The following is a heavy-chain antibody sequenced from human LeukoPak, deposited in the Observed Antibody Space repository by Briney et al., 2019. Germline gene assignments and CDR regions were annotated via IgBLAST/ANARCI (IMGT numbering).Heavy chain of an antibody. CDR2: IYHSGST. CDR3: ARCYDSSFDY. CDR1: GGSISSGGYS. D-gene: IGHD5-12*01. Sequence: SETLSLTCAVSGGSISSGGYSWSWIRQPPGKGLEWIGYIYHSGSTYYNPSLKSRVTISVDRSKNQFSLKLSSVTAADTAEYYCARCYDSSFDYWGQGTLVTVSS. J-gene: IGHJ4*02. V-gene: IGHV4-30-2*01.